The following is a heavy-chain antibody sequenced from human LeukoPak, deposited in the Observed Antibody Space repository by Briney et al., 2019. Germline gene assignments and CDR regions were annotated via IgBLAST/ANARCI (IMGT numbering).Heavy chain of an antibody. CDR3: ACQVGVVVVPAAINWFDP. CDR2: IIPIIGTA. V-gene: IGHV1-69*13. Sequence: SVKVSCKASGGTFSSYAISWVRQAPGQGLEWMGGIIPIIGTANYAQKFQGRVTITADESTSTAYMELSSLRSEDTAVYYCACQVGVVVVPAAINWFDPWGQGTLVTVSS. J-gene: IGHJ5*02. CDR1: GGTFSSYA. D-gene: IGHD2-2*02.